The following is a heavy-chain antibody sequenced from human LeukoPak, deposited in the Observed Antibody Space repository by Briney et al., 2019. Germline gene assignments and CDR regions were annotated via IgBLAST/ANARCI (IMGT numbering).Heavy chain of an antibody. CDR1: DGSFSTYY. V-gene: IGHV4-34*01. J-gene: IGHJ5*02. Sequence: SETLSLTCAVYDGSFSTYYWSWIRQPPGKGLEWIGEINHSGSTNYNPSLKSRVTISFDTSENHFSLKLSSVTAADTAVYYCASLWYGHWGQGTLVTVSS. CDR2: INHSGST. CDR3: ASLWYGH.